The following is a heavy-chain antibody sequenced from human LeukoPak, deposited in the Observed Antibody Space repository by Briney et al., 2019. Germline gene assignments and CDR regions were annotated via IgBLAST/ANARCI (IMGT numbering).Heavy chain of an antibody. CDR1: GFTFSSYG. J-gene: IGHJ6*02. D-gene: IGHD5-18*01. Sequence: GGSLRLSCAASGFTFSSYGLHWVRQAPGKGLEWVALISYDGNDKYYADSVKGRFTISRDNSKNTLALQMNSLRAEDTAVYYCAKVDTAMVAGYFYGMDVWGQGTTVTVSS. CDR2: ISYDGNDK. V-gene: IGHV3-30*18. CDR3: AKVDTAMVAGYFYGMDV.